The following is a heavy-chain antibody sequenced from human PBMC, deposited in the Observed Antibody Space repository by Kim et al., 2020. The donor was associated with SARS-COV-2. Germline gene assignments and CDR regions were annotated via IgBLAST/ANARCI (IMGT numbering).Heavy chain of an antibody. D-gene: IGHD3-16*01. CDR2: IYYSGST. J-gene: IGHJ4*02. CDR3: ARLRVNYDYFNAY. CDR1: GGSISSSSYY. Sequence: SETLSLTCTVSGGSISSSSYYWGWIRQPPGKGLEWIGSIYYSGSTYYNPSLKSRVTISVDTSKNQFSLKLSSVTAADTAVYYCARLRVNYDYFNAYWGQGTLVTVSS. V-gene: IGHV4-39*01.